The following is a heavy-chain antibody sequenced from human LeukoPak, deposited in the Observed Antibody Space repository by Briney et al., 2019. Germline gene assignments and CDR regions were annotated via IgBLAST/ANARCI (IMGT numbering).Heavy chain of an antibody. CDR3: AKDQTDFTYMDV. J-gene: IGHJ6*03. CDR1: GFTFSSLA. D-gene: IGHD2/OR15-2a*01. CDR2: ISAGGGST. Sequence: GGSLRLSCVASGFTFSSLAMNWVRQAPGKGLEWVSGISAGGGSTYYADSVKGRFTISRDYSMNTLYLQMNSLRAEDTAVYYCAKDQTDFTYMDVWGKGTTVTVSS. V-gene: IGHV3-23*01.